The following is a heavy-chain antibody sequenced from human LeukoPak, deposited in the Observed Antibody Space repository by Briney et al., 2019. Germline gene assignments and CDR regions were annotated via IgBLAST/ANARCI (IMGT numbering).Heavy chain of an antibody. CDR2: ISYDGSNK. CDR1: GFTFSSYA. J-gene: IGHJ6*03. D-gene: IGHD3-3*01. CDR3: AREGRFLEWLLSMDV. V-gene: IGHV3-30-3*01. Sequence: GGSLRLSCAASGFTFSSYAMHWVRQAAGKGLEWVAVISYDGSNKYYADSVKGRFTISRDNSKNTLYLQMNSLRAEDTAVYYCAREGRFLEWLLSMDVWGKGTTLAVSS.